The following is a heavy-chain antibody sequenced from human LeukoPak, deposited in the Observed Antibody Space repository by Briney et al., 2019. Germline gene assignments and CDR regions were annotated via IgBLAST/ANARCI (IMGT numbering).Heavy chain of an antibody. CDR3: AKNHKAVTNSGVPSQGY. D-gene: IGHD3-3*01. Sequence: SETLSLTCTVSGGSISTNSYWGWFRQPPGKGLEWIGTIHYSGSTYYNPSLNSRVTISVDTSKTQFSLNLNSMTAADTAVYYCAKNHKAVTNSGVPSQGYWGQGTLVTVSS. V-gene: IGHV4-39*01. J-gene: IGHJ4*02. CDR1: GGSISTNSY. CDR2: IHYSGST.